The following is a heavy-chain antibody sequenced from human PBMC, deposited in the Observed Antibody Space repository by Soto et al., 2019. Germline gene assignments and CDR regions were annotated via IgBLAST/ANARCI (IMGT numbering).Heavy chain of an antibody. CDR2: INHSGST. V-gene: IGHV4-34*01. CDR3: ARGWCGGDCYSPSYVNYYYYMDV. CDR1: GLSFSGYY. J-gene: IGHJ6*03. D-gene: IGHD2-21*01. Sequence: SETLSHTCAVYGLSFSGYYWSWIRQPPGKGLEWIGEINHSGSTNYNPSLKSRVTISVDTSKNQFSLKLSSVTAADTAVYYCARGWCGGDCYSPSYVNYYYYMDVWGKGTTVTVSS.